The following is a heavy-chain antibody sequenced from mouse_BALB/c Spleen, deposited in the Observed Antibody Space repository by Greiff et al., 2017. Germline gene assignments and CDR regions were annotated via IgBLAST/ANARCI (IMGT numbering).Heavy chain of an antibody. J-gene: IGHJ4*01. V-gene: IGHV2-6-7*01. Sequence: VQLVASGPGLVAPSQSLSITCTVSGFSLTGYGVNWVRQPPGKGLEWLGMIWGDGSTDYNSALKSRLSISKDNSKSQVFLKMNSLQTDDTARYYSDRVNGNYGEAAREYWGEGTSVTVSA. D-gene: IGHD2-1*01. CDR1: GFSLTGYG. CDR2: IWGDGST. CDR3: DRVNGNYGEAAREY.